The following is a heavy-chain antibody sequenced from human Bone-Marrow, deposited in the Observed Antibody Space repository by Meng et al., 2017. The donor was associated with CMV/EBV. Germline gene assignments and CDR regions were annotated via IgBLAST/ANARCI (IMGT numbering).Heavy chain of an antibody. CDR3: ARGGGGIYSNFPYDY. V-gene: IGHV3-7*01. J-gene: IGHJ4*02. CDR2: IKQDGSEK. CDR1: GFTFSNYA. D-gene: IGHD4-11*01. Sequence: GGSLRLSCAASGFTFSNYAMSWVRQAPGKGLEWVANIKQDGSEKYYVDSVKGRFTISRDNAKNSLYLQMNSLRAEDTAVYYCARGGGGIYSNFPYDYWGQGTLVTVSS.